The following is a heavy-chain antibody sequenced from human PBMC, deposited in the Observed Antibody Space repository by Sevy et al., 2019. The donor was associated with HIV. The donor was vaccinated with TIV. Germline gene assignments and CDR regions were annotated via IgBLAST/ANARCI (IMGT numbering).Heavy chain of an antibody. V-gene: IGHV1-2*02. CDR3: ARTSWNYGAALWFGEWYYYYGMDV. Sequence: ASVKVSCKASGYTFTGYYMHWVRQAPGQGLEWMGWINPNSGGTNYAQKFQGRVTMTRDTSISTAYMELSRLRSDDTAVYYCARTSWNYGAALWFGEWYYYYGMDVWGQGTTVTVSS. CDR1: GYTFTGYY. D-gene: IGHD3-10*01. CDR2: INPNSGGT. J-gene: IGHJ6*02.